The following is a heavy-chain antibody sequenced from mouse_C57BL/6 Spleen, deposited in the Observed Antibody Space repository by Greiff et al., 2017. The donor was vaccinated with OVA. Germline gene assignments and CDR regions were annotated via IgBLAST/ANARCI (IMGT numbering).Heavy chain of an antibody. D-gene: IGHD1-1*01. CDR3: ARREDYYGSSGY. CDR2: IYPGSGST. V-gene: IGHV1-55*01. CDR1: GYTFTSYW. Sequence: QVQLQQSGAELVKPGASVKMSCKASGYTFTSYWITWVKQRPGQGLEWIGDIYPGSGSTNYNEKFKSKATLTVDTSSSTAYMQLSSLTSEDSAVYYCARREDYYGSSGYWGQGTTLTVSS. J-gene: IGHJ2*01.